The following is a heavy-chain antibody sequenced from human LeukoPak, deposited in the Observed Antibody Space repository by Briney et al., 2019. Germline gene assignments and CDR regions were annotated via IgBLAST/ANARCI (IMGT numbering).Heavy chain of an antibody. CDR3: ARHGSETSSPLDY. CDR1: GGSISTYY. V-gene: IGHV4-34*01. Sequence: SETLSLTCTVSGGSISTYYWSWIRQPPGKGLEWIGEINHSGSTNYNPSLKSRVTISIDTSENQFSLKVSSVTAADTAVYYCARHGSETSSPLDYWGQGTLVTVSS. J-gene: IGHJ4*02. CDR2: INHSGST.